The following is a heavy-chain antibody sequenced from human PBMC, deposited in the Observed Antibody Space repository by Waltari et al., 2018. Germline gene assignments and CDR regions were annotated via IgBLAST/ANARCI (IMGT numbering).Heavy chain of an antibody. Sequence: QVQLQESGPGLVKPSETLSLPCTVSGFSINSGYYWGWIRRPPGKGLEWIGRIYHSGSNYYNPSLNRRVTIAADTSKNQFSLKLSSVTAAATAVYYCARAFSIAFRPGGDYWGQGTLVTVSS. CDR2: IYHSGSN. J-gene: IGHJ4*02. V-gene: IGHV4-38-2*02. CDR3: ARAFSIAFRPGGDY. D-gene: IGHD6-6*01. CDR1: GFSINSGYY.